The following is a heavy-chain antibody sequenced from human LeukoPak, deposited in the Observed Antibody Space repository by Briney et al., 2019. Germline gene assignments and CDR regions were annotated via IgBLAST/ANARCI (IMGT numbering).Heavy chain of an antibody. CDR1: GGSFSGYY. D-gene: IGHD3-3*01. J-gene: IGHJ6*03. Sequence: SETLSLTCAVYGGSFSGYYWSWIRQPPGKGLEWIGEINHSGSTNYNPSLKSRVTISVDTSKNQFSLKLSSVTAADTAVYYCARLYYDFWSGYYRQYYYYYMDVWGKGTTVTVSS. CDR3: ARLYYDFWSGYYRQYYYYYMDV. V-gene: IGHV4-34*01. CDR2: INHSGST.